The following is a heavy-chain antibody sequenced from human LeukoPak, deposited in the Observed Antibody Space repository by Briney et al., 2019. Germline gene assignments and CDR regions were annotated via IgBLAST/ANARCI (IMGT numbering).Heavy chain of an antibody. CDR1: GFTFSSYA. Sequence: GGSLRLSCAASGFTFSSYAMSWVRQAPGKGLEWVSAISGSGGSTYHADSVKGRFTISRDNSKNTLYLQMNSLRAEDTAVYYCAKGRKGKITMIVVVITTALQHWGQGTLVTVSS. CDR3: AKGRKGKITMIVVVITTALQH. J-gene: IGHJ1*01. V-gene: IGHV3-23*01. CDR2: ISGSGGST. D-gene: IGHD3-22*01.